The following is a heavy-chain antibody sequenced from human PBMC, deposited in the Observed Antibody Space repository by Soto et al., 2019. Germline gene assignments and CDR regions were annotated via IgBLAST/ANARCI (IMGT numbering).Heavy chain of an antibody. D-gene: IGHD3-16*01. J-gene: IGHJ1*01. Sequence: GASVKVSCKASGYTFTSYGISWVRQAPGQGLEWMGWISAYNSNTNYAQKLQGRVTMTTDTSTSTAYMELRSLRSDDTAVYYCARGWGSRGPLPYGYFQHWGQGTLVTVSS. CDR2: ISAYNSNT. V-gene: IGHV1-18*01. CDR1: GYTFTSYG. CDR3: ARGWGSRGPLPYGYFQH.